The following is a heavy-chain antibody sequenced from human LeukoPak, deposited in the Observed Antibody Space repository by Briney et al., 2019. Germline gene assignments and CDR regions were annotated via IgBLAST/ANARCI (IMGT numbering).Heavy chain of an antibody. V-gene: IGHV4-59*01. Sequence: SETLSLTCTVSGGSISSYYWSWIRQPPGKGLEWIGYIYYSGSTNYNPSLKSRVTISVDTSKNQFSLKLSSVTAADTAVYYCARGGSGSPTSYYYYYYLDVWGKGTTVTVSS. CDR1: GGSISSYY. CDR3: ARGGSGSPTSYYYYYYLDV. J-gene: IGHJ6*03. D-gene: IGHD1-26*01. CDR2: IYYSGST.